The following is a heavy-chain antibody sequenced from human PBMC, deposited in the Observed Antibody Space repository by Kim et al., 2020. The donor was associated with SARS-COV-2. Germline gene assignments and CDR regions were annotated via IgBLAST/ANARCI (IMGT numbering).Heavy chain of an antibody. J-gene: IGHJ4*02. V-gene: IGHV5-51*01. Sequence: SSPSFQGQVTLSADKSISTAYLQWSSLKASDTAMYYCARRDYNSGWFFDFWGQGTLITVSS. CDR3: ARRDYNSGWFFDF. D-gene: IGHD6-19*01.